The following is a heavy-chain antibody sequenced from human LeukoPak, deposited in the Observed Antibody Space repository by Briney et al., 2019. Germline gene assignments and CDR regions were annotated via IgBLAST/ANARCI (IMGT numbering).Heavy chain of an antibody. Sequence: PGGSLRLSCAASGFTFSSYAMHWVRQAPGKGLEWVAVISYDGSNKYYADSVKGRFTITRGSAKNTLYLQMNSLRAEDTAVYYCARGTGNYYGYWGQGTLVTVSS. CDR1: GFTFSSYA. CDR3: ARGTGNYYGY. J-gene: IGHJ4*02. D-gene: IGHD3/OR15-3a*01. CDR2: ISYDGSNK. V-gene: IGHV3-30-3*01.